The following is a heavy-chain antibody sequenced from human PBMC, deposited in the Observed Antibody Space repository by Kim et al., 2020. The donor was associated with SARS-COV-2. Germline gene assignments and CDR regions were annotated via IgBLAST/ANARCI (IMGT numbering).Heavy chain of an antibody. CDR2: ISYEGSTQ. J-gene: IGHJ5*02. Sequence: GGSLRLSCAASGFTFSSHVMHWVRQAPGKGLEWVALISYEGSTQKYTDSVKGRFTVSRDNSKNTLFLQMNSLRPEDTAVYYCARNLVGDTDLGPWGQGTAVTVSS. D-gene: IGHD1-26*01. CDR3: ARNLVGDTDLGP. V-gene: IGHV3-30*03. CDR1: GFTFSSHV.